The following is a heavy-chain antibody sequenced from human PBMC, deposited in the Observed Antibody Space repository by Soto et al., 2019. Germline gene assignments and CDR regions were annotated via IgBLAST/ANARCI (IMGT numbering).Heavy chain of an antibody. J-gene: IGHJ4*02. CDR3: AYRALYSGSYWDGGYFDS. CDR1: GFSLHTSGVG. Sequence: QITLRESGPTRVRPTQTLSLTCSFSGFSLHTSGVGVGWIRQPPGKALEWLAIIYWDDDKRYSPSLKSRLGITKDTSENQVVLTMTNMDPVDTATYYCAYRALYSGSYWDGGYFDSWGQGTLITVSS. V-gene: IGHV2-5*02. CDR2: IYWDDDK. D-gene: IGHD1-26*01.